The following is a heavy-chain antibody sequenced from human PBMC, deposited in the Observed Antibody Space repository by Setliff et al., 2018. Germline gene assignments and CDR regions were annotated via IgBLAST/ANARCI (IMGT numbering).Heavy chain of an antibody. J-gene: IGHJ6*03. V-gene: IGHV1-69*05. CDR1: GGTFKNYG. CDR2: TIPIFGTT. Sequence: ASVKVSCKASGGTFKNYGISWVRQAPGQGLEWMGGTIPIFGTTNYAQKFQGRATIVTDESTSTAYMELSSLRSEDTAVYYCAREGVDSRSSTDYRYYMDVWGKGTTVTVSS. D-gene: IGHD6-6*01. CDR3: AREGVDSRSSTDYRYYMDV.